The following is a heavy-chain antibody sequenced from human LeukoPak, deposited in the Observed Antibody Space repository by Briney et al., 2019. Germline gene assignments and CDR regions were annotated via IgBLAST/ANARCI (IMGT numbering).Heavy chain of an antibody. J-gene: IGHJ4*02. V-gene: IGHV4-34*01. CDR1: GGSFSGYY. D-gene: IGHD3-10*01. CDR3: ARGLRPLLWFGEPPYYFDY. CDR2: INHSGST. Sequence: SETLSLTCAVYGGSFSGYYWSWIRQPPGKGLEWIGEINHSGSTNYNPSLKSRVTISVDTSENQFSLKLSSVTAADTAVYYCARGLRPLLWFGEPPYYFDYWGQGTLVTVSS.